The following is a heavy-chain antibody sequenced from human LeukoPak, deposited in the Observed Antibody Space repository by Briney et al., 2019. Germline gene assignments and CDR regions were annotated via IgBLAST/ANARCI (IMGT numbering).Heavy chain of an antibody. CDR2: IKSKTDGGTT. CDR1: GFTFSNAW. D-gene: IGHD3-22*01. Sequence: PGGSLRLSCAASGFTFSNAWMSWVRQAPGKGLEWVGRIKSKTDGGTTDYAAPVKGRFTISRDDSKNTLYLQMNSLKTEDTAAYYCTTDPFYYYDSSGLNYMDVWGKGTTVTVSS. CDR3: TTDPFYYYDSSGLNYMDV. V-gene: IGHV3-15*01. J-gene: IGHJ6*03.